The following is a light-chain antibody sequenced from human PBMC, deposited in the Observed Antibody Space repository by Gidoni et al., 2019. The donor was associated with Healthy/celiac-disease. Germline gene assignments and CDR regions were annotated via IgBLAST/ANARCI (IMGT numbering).Light chain of an antibody. J-gene: IGLJ3*02. CDR1: SSDVGSYNL. Sequence: QSALTQPASVSGSPGPSITISCTGTSSDVGSYNLVSWYQPHPGKAPKLMIYEVSKRPSGVSNRFSGSKSGNTASLTISGLQAEDEADYYCCSYAGSSTPWVFGGGTKLTVL. CDR2: EVS. V-gene: IGLV2-23*02. CDR3: CSYAGSSTPWV.